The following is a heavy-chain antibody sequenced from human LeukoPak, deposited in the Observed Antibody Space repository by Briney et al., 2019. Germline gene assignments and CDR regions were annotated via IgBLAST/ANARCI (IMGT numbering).Heavy chain of an antibody. V-gene: IGHV1-2*02. CDR3: ARALTEGYYYYYMDV. D-gene: IGHD3-9*01. CDR2: INPNSGGT. Sequence: ASVKVSCKASGYTFTGYYMHWVRQAPGQGLEWMGWINPNSGGTNYAQKFQGRVTMTRDTSISTAYMELSRLRSDDTAVYYCARALTEGYYYYYMDVWGKGTTVTVSS. J-gene: IGHJ6*03. CDR1: GYTFTGYY.